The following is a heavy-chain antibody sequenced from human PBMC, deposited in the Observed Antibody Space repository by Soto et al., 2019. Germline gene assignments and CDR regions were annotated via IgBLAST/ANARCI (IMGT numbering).Heavy chain of an antibody. Sequence: PGGSLRLSCASSGFTFSSYGMHWVRQAPGKGLEWVAVIWYDGSNKYYADSVKGRFTISRDNSKNTLYLQMNSLRAEDTAVYYCEGTTGTTTYFDYWGQGTLVTVSS. D-gene: IGHD1-1*01. CDR1: GFTFSSYG. J-gene: IGHJ4*02. CDR3: EGTTGTTTYFDY. V-gene: IGHV3-30*02. CDR2: IWYDGSNK.